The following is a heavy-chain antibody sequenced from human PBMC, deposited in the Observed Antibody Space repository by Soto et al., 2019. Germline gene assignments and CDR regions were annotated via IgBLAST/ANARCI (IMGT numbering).Heavy chain of an antibody. V-gene: IGHV3-74*01. J-gene: IGHJ4*02. CDR2: INSDGSST. CDR3: ARDEYFDWLSPLFDY. CDR1: GFTFSSYW. D-gene: IGHD3-9*01. Sequence: GGSLRLSCAASGFTFSSYWMHWVRQAPGKGLVWVSRINSDGSSTSYADSVKGRFTISRDNAKNTLYLQMNSLRAEDTAVYYCARDEYFDWLSPLFDYWGQGTLVTVSS.